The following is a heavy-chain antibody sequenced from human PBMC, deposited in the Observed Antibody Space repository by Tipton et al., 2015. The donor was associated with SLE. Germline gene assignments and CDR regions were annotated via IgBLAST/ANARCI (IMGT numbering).Heavy chain of an antibody. CDR2: INPNSGGT. J-gene: IGHJ4*02. V-gene: IGHV1-2*02. Sequence: QLVQSGPEVKKPGSSVKASCKASGYTFTGYYMHWVQQAPGQGLEWMGWINPNSGGTNYAQKLQGRVTMTTDTSTSTAYMELRSLRSDDTAVYYCARAPGGGRWPFDYWGQGTLVTVSS. D-gene: IGHD5-24*01. CDR3: ARAPGGGRWPFDY. CDR1: GYTFTGYY.